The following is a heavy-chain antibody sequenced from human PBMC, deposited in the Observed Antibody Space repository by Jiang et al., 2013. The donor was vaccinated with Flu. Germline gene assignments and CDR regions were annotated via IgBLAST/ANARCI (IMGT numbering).Heavy chain of an antibody. CDR1: GFTFSSYA. Sequence: VQLVESGGGLVQPGGSLRLSCAASGFTFSSYAMSWVRQAPGKGLEWVSAISGSGGSTYYADSVKGRFTISRDNSKNTLYLQMNSLRAEDTAVYYCAKDPGLYDSSSNAFDIWGQGTMVTVSS. D-gene: IGHD3-22*01. J-gene: IGHJ3*02. CDR3: AKDPGLYDSSSNAFDI. CDR2: ISGSGGST. V-gene: IGHV3-23*04.